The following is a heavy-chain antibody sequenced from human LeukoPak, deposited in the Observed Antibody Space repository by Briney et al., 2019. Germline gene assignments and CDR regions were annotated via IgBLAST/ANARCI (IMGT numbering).Heavy chain of an antibody. J-gene: IGHJ4*02. Sequence: SVKVSCKASGGTFSSYAISWVRQAPGQGLEWMGGIIPIFGTANYAQKFQGRVTITADESTSTAYMELSSLRSEDTAVYYCARDYYDSSGYYSRRFDYWGQGTLVTVSS. V-gene: IGHV1-69*01. CDR3: ARDYYDSSGYYSRRFDY. D-gene: IGHD3-22*01. CDR2: IIPIFGTA. CDR1: GGTFSSYA.